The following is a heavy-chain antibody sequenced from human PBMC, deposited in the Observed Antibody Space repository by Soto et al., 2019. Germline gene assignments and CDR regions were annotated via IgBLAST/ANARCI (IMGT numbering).Heavy chain of an antibody. V-gene: IGHV4-39*01. Sequence: SETLSLTCTVSGGSISSSSYYWGWIRQPPGKGLEWIGSIYYSGSTYYNPSLKSRVTISVDTSKNQFSLKLSSVTAADTAVYYCARAKLRYFDWLLSSNWFDPWGQGTLVTVSS. CDR2: IYYSGST. CDR1: GGSISSSSYY. D-gene: IGHD3-9*01. CDR3: ARAKLRYFDWLLSSNWFDP. J-gene: IGHJ5*02.